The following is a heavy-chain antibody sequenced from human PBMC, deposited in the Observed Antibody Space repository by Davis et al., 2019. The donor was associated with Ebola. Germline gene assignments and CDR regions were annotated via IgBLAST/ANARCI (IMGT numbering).Heavy chain of an antibody. CDR3: ARGFKAVGGVIGTGEEY. J-gene: IGHJ4*02. CDR2: IIPIFGTA. CDR1: GGTFSSYA. V-gene: IGHV1-69*13. D-gene: IGHD3-16*02. Sequence: SVKVSCKASGGTFSSYAISWVRQAPGQGLEWMGGIIPIFGTANYAQKFQGRVTITADESTSTAYMELSSLRSEDTAVYYCARGFKAVGGVIGTGEEYWGQGTLVTVSS.